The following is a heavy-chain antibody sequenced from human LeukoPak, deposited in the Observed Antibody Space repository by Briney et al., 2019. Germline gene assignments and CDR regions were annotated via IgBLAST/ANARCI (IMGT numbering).Heavy chain of an antibody. D-gene: IGHD2-21*02. CDR1: VFTYCSYG. J-gene: IGHJ4*02. CDR2: IKQDGSEK. V-gene: IGHV3-7*01. Sequence: GGSLRLSCAASVFTYCSYGVMGPRRAPGKGLEWVANIKQDGSEKYYVDSVKGRFTISRDNAKNSLYLQMNSLRAEDTAVYYCARALQNDYWGQGTLVTVSS. CDR3: ARALQNDY.